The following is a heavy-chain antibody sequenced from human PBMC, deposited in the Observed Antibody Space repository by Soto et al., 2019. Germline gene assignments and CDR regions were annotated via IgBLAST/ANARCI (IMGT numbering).Heavy chain of an antibody. CDR2: VYHSGAT. V-gene: IGHV4-4*02. CDR1: GDSIIGTGW. CDR3: VRNGYYSLDV. J-gene: IGHJ6*02. Sequence: QVRLQESGPGLVRPSGTLSLTCAVSGDSIIGTGWWSWVRQSPGKGLDWIGEVYHSGATNYNPSLKSRVTISVDTSRNQFSLNLGSVTAADTAVYYCVRNGYYSLDVWGQGTTVPVSS. D-gene: IGHD3-22*01.